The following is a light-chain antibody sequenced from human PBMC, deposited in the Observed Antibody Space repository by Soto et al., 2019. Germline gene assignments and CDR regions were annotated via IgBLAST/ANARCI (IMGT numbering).Light chain of an antibody. V-gene: IGLV1-40*01. Sequence: QSVLTQPPSVSGAPGQRVTISCTGSSSNIGAGYDVHWYQQLPGTAPKLLIYGNSNRPSGVPDQFSGSKSGTSASLAITGLQAEDEADYYCQSYDSSLSGSFFGTGTKVTVL. CDR1: SSNIGAGYD. CDR3: QSYDSSLSGSF. J-gene: IGLJ1*01. CDR2: GNS.